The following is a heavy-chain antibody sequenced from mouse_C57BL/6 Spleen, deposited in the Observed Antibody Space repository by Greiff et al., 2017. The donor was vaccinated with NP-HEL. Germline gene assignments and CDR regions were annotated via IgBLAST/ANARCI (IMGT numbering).Heavy chain of an antibody. V-gene: IGHV2-2*01. D-gene: IGHD4-1*01. Sequence: QVQLKESGPGLVQPSQSLSITCTVSGFSLTSYGVHWVRQSPGKGLEWLGVIWSGGSTDYNAAFISGLSISKDNSKSQVFFKMNSLQADDTAIYYCARTGNWYFDVWGTGTTVTVSS. CDR2: IWSGGST. J-gene: IGHJ1*03. CDR3: ARTGNWYFDV. CDR1: GFSLTSYG.